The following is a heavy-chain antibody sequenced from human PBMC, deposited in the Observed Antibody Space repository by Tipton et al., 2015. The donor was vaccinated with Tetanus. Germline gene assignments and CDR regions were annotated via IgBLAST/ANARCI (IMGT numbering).Heavy chain of an antibody. V-gene: IGHV3-33*01. Sequence: SGFSFRSYGMHWVRQAPGKGLEWVAVIWYDGTNKYSADSVKGRFTVSRDNAENSLFLQMTSLRDEDTALYFCARVIRRSMIGYGVFDSWGQGTLVAVSS. D-gene: IGHD4-17*01. J-gene: IGHJ4*02. CDR2: IWYDGTNK. CDR1: GFSFRSYG. CDR3: ARVIRRSMIGYGVFDS.